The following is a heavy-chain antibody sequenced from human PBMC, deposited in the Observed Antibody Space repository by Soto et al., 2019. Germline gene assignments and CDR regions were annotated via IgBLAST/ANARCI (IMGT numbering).Heavy chain of an antibody. V-gene: IGHV4-59*01. Sequence: QVQLQESGPGLVKPSETLSLTCTVSGGSITTYYWSWIRQPPGKGLEWIGYTFYSGSTNYNPSLKSRVTIAVDKSKNQYSLKVSSVTAADTAVYYCARDLLWQSGRAIDVWGQGTTVTVSS. CDR1: GGSITTYY. CDR3: ARDLLWQSGRAIDV. J-gene: IGHJ6*02. D-gene: IGHD2-15*01. CDR2: TFYSGST.